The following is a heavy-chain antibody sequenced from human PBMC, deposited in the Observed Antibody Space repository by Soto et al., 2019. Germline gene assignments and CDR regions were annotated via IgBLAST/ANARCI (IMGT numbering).Heavy chain of an antibody. Sequence: LSLPCIVSGGSISSGSYYCSWIRQHPGKGLEWIVYISYSGSTYYSPSIKSRVAISLDTSKNQFSLQLNDVTAADTAVYYCARALVVTIIRLDYFDXWGQVALVTVSX. V-gene: IGHV4-31*03. CDR2: ISYSGST. D-gene: IGHD2-21*02. CDR3: ARALVVTIIRLDYFDX. CDR1: GGSISSGSYY. J-gene: IGHJ4*02.